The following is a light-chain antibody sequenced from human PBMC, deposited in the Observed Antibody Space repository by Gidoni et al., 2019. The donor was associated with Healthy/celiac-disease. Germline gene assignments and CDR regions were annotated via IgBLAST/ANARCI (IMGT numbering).Light chain of an antibody. J-gene: IGKJ5*01. CDR3: QQRSNWPPVT. CDR1: QSVSSY. Sequence: EIVLTQSPATLSLSPGERATLSCRASQSVSSYLAWYQQKPGQAPRLLIYDASNRDTCIPARFSGSGSGTDFTLTISSLEPEDFAVYYCQQRSNWPPVTFGQGTRLEFK. V-gene: IGKV3-11*01. CDR2: DAS.